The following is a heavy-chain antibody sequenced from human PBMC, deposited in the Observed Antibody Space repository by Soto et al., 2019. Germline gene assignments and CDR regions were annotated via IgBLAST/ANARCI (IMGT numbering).Heavy chain of an antibody. Sequence: QVQLQESGPGLVKPSETLSLTCTVSGGSISSYYWSWIRQPPGKGLEWIGYIYYSGSTNYNPSLNSRVTISVDTSQHQFSLKLSAVTAADAAVYYCARWVGSMDDYYYYYGMNVWGQGTTVTVSS. CDR2: IYYSGST. CDR3: ARWVGSMDDYYYYYGMNV. CDR1: GGSISSYY. V-gene: IGHV4-59*01. D-gene: IGHD1-26*01. J-gene: IGHJ6*02.